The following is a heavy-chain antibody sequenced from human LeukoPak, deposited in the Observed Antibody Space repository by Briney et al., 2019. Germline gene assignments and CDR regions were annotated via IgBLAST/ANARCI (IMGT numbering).Heavy chain of an antibody. CDR2: ISAYNGNT. J-gene: IGHJ6*04. CDR3: ARDVRYYYGSGSYNGYYYGMDV. CDR1: GYTVTSYG. D-gene: IGHD3-10*01. Sequence: ASVKVSCKAAGYTVTSYGISWVRQAPGQGGEGRGWISAYNGNTNYEQKLQGRETMTTDTSTSTAYMELRSLRSDDTAVYYCARDVRYYYGSGSYNGYYYGMDVWGKGTTVTVSS. V-gene: IGHV1-18*04.